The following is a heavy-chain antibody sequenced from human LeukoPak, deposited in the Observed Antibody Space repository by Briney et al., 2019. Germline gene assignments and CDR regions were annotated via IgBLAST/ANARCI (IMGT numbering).Heavy chain of an antibody. D-gene: IGHD1-20*01. CDR2: IKQDGSEK. CDR1: GFTFSNYW. CDR3: ARSNWNFDY. V-gene: IGHV3-7*01. J-gene: IGHJ4*02. Sequence: GGSLRLSCAASGFTFSNYWMTWVRQAPGKGLEWVANIKQDGSEKHYVDSVKGRFTTSRDNAKNSLYLQMNSLRDEDTAVYYCARSNWNFDYWGQETLVTVSS.